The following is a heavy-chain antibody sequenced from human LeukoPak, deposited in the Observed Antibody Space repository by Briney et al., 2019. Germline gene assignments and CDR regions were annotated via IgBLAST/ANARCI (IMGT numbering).Heavy chain of an antibody. D-gene: IGHD6-13*01. CDR3: AREATRFGYSSSCCSPIDY. CDR1: GFTFSSNP. J-gene: IGHJ4*02. Sequence: GSLRLSCAASGFTFSSNPMSWVRQAPGKGLEWVSGIGGSGDSTYYADSVKGRFTISRDDSKNTLYLQMNSLRAEDTAVYYCAREATRFGYSSSCCSPIDYWGQGTRVTVPS. V-gene: IGHV3-23*01. CDR2: IGGSGDST.